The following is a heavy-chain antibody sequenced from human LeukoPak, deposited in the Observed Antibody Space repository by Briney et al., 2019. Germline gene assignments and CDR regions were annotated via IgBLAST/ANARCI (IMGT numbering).Heavy chain of an antibody. CDR3: VKTSSGYYYFDY. J-gene: IGHJ4*02. D-gene: IGHD3-22*01. V-gene: IGHV3-23*01. Sequence: GRSLRLSCPASGFTFSSHAMSWVRQAPGKGLEWVSSITGSGVSTNNADSVKGRFTISRDNSENTLYLQMNSLRVEDTAVYYCVKTSSGYYYFDYWGQGTLVTVSS. CDR2: ITGSGVST. CDR1: GFTFSSHA.